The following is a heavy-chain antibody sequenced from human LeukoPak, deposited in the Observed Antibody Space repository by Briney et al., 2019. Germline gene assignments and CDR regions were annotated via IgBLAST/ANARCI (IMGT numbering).Heavy chain of an antibody. D-gene: IGHD6-6*01. J-gene: IGHJ5*02. CDR2: IHYSGST. CDR1: GGSISSLY. CDR3: ARGHYSSSSFWFDP. Sequence: SETLSLTCTVSGGSISSLYWSWIRQPPGKGLEWIGYIHYSGSTNYIPSLKSRVTISLDTSKNQFSLKLTSVTAADTAVYYCARGHYSSSSFWFDPWGQGTLITVSS. V-gene: IGHV4-59*11.